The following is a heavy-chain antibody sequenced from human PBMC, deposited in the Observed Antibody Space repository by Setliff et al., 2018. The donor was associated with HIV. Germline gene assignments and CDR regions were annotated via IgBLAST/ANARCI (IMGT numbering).Heavy chain of an antibody. CDR1: GYSFARHW. Sequence: GESLKISCKGSGYSFARHWIAWVRQMPGKGLEWMGIIYPVDSETRYSPSFQGQVTISADKSINTAYLQWTTLKASDSAMYYCARPRGNDYAGSGFDNWGQGTLVTVSS. J-gene: IGHJ4*02. CDR3: ARPRGNDYAGSGFDN. V-gene: IGHV5-51*01. D-gene: IGHD2-2*01. CDR2: IYPVDSET.